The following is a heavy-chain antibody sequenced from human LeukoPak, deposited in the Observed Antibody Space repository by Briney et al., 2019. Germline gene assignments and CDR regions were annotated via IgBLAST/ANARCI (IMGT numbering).Heavy chain of an antibody. J-gene: IGHJ4*02. Sequence: GGSLRLSCAASGFTFSSYAMSWVRQAPGKGLEWVSAISGSGGSTYYADSVKGRFTISRDNSKNTLYLQMNSLRAEDTAVYYCARTPTAHYYDSSGYHDYWGQGTLVTVSS. CDR2: ISGSGGST. CDR3: ARTPTAHYYDSSGYHDY. V-gene: IGHV3-23*01. D-gene: IGHD3-22*01. CDR1: GFTFSSYA.